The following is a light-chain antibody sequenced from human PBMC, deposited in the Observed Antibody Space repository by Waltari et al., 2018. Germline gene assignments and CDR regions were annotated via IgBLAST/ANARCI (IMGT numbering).Light chain of an antibody. CDR1: SSDVGGYHY. CDR2: DVS. J-gene: IGLJ2*01. CDR3: CSYAGSSTLV. V-gene: IGLV2-23*02. Sequence: QSALTQPASVSGSPGQSITISCPGTSSDVGGYHYVSWYQQHPVKAPKLMIYDVSKRPSGVSNRFSGSKSGNTASLTISGLQAEDEADYYCCSYAGSSTLVFGGGTKLTVL.